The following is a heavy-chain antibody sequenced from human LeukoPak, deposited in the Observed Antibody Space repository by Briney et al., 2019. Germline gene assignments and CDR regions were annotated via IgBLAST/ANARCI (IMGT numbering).Heavy chain of an antibody. CDR2: IYTSGST. V-gene: IGHV4-4*07. CDR1: GGSISSYY. CDR3: ARDPPRGYSYGMDV. D-gene: IGHD5-18*01. Sequence: SETLSLTCTVSGGSISSYYWSWIRQPAGKGLEWIGRIYTSGSTNYNPSLKSRVTISVDTSKNQFSLKLSSVTAADTAVYYCARDPPRGYSYGMDVWGKGTTVTVSS. J-gene: IGHJ6*04.